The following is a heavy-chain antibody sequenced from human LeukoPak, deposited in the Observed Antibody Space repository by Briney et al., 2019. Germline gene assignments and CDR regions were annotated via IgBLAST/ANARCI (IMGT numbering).Heavy chain of an antibody. CDR1: GYTFTGHF. CDR3: ARQSGLAVAGCPDY. Sequence: ASVKVSCKTSGYTFTGHFMHWVRQAPGQGLEWMGWIHPNSGGTNYAQKFQDRFTMTRDTSISTVFMELTRLTSDDTAVYYCARQSGLAVAGCPDYWGQGTLVTVSS. V-gene: IGHV1-2*02. J-gene: IGHJ4*02. CDR2: IHPNSGGT. D-gene: IGHD6-19*01.